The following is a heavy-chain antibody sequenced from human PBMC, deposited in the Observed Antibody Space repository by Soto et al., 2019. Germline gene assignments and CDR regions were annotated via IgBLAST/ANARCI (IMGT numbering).Heavy chain of an antibody. J-gene: IGHJ4*02. CDR1: GYYISSGYY. D-gene: IGHD6-13*01. CDR2: TYYGASS. CDR3: VRVAGSASWYETDS. V-gene: IGHV4-38-2*01. Sequence: PSETLSLTCAVSGYYISSGYYWGWIRQPPGKGLEWLGTTYYGASSYYNPSLRSRITILLDASTNQLSLKLSSVTAADTAVYFCVRVAGSASWYETDSWGQGILVTVSS.